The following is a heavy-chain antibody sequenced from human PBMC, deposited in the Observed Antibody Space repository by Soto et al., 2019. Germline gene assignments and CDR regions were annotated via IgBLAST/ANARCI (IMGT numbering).Heavy chain of an antibody. V-gene: IGHV4-4*07. J-gene: IGHJ4*02. CDR3: ARGMTPPGAPAWYYFDS. D-gene: IGHD2-8*02. CDR1: GASITGSSY. CDR2: FSLSGTT. Sequence: SDTLSLTCSVSGASITGSSYWSWIRQPAGKGLEWIGRFSLSGTTNYSPSLRSRVTMSADVSKNQFSLRLTSVTAADTALYYCARGMTPPGAPAWYYFDSWGQGTLVTVSS.